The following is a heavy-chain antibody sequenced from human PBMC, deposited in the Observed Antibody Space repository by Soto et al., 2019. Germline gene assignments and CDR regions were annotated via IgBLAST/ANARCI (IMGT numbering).Heavy chain of an antibody. CDR3: ARPEEHDAFDI. CDR2: ISAYNGNT. CDR1: GYTFTSYG. Sequence: QVQLVQSGAEVKKPGASVKVSCKASGYTFTSYGISWVRQAPGQGLEWMGWISAYNGNTNYARKLQGRVTMTTDTSPSAAYMGRRRLRSDDTAEYSCARPEEHDAFDIWGQGTMVTVSS. J-gene: IGHJ3*02. D-gene: IGHD1-26*01. V-gene: IGHV1-18*01.